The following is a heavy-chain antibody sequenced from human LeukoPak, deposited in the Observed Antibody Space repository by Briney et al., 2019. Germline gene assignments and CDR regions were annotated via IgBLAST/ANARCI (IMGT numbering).Heavy chain of an antibody. V-gene: IGHV4-39*02. CDR2: IYYSGST. CDR3: AREYSSSSLDY. J-gene: IGHJ4*02. Sequence: SETLSLTCTVSGGSISSYYWGWIRQPPGKGLEWIGSIYYSGSTYYNPSLKSRVTISVDTSKNQFSLKLSSVTAADTAVYYCAREYSSSSLDYWGQGTLVTVSS. D-gene: IGHD6-6*01. CDR1: GGSISSYY.